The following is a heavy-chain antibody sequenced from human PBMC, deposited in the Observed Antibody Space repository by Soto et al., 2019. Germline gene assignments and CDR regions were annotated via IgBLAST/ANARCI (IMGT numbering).Heavy chain of an antibody. CDR2: ISAYNGNT. Sequence: VASVKVSCKASGYTFTSYGISWVRQAPGQGLEWMGWISAYNGNTNYAQKLQGRVTMTTDTSTSTAYMELRSLRSDDTAVYYCARVGGYYSDYYYGMDVWGQGTTVTVSS. D-gene: IGHD3-22*01. CDR1: GYTFTSYG. V-gene: IGHV1-18*04. J-gene: IGHJ6*02. CDR3: ARVGGYYSDYYYGMDV.